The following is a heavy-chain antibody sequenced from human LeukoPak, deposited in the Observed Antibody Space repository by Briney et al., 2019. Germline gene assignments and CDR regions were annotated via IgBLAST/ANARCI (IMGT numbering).Heavy chain of an antibody. J-gene: IGHJ5*02. V-gene: IGHV1-18*01. CDR3: ARDWIYCSGGSCYSGNWFDP. CDR2: ISAYNGNT. D-gene: IGHD2-15*01. Sequence: ASVKVSCKASGYTFTSYGISWVRQAPGQGLEWMGWISAYNGNTNYAQKLQGRVTMTTDTSTSTAYMELRSLRSDDTAVYYCARDWIYCSGGSCYSGNWFDPWGQGTLVTVSS. CDR1: GYTFTSYG.